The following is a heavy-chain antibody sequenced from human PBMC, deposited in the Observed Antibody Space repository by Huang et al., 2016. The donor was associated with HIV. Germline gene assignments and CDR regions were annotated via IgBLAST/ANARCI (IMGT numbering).Heavy chain of an antibody. J-gene: IGHJ5*02. V-gene: IGHV1-8*01. Sequence: QVQLVQSGAEVENPGASVRVSCKASGYTFSSYEINWVRQATGQGLEWMGWMKHKSGNTGDAQKFQGRVTMTRNTSTSTAYMELSSLRSDDTAVYYCARARICSGGSCYWFDPWGQGTLVTVSS. D-gene: IGHD2-15*01. CDR1: GYTFSSYE. CDR3: ARARICSGGSCYWFDP. CDR2: MKHKSGNT.